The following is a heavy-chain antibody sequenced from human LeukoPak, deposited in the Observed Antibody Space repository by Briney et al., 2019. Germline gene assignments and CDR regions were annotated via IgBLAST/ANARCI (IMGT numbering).Heavy chain of an antibody. V-gene: IGHV4-59*01. CDR3: ARAGAWQIDP. Sequence: SETLSLTCAVYGGSFSGYYWSWIRQPPGKGLEWIGYIFYSGSTNYNPSLKSRVTISVDKSKNQFSLKLKSVTAADTAVYYCARAGAWQIDPWGQGTLVTVSS. J-gene: IGHJ5*02. D-gene: IGHD3-10*01. CDR2: IFYSGST. CDR1: GGSFSGYY.